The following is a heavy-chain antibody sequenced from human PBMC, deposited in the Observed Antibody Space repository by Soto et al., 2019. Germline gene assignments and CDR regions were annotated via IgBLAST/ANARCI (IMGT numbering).Heavy chain of an antibody. CDR3: ARGPTTDKVDF. CDR2: IYDSGKT. V-gene: IGHV4-4*09. D-gene: IGHD4-17*01. CDR1: GGSISSYY. J-gene: IGHJ4*02. Sequence: SETLSLTCTVSGGSISSYYWSWIRQPPGKGLEWIGHIYDSGKTYSNPSLKSQVTISVDTSKSQFSLKLTSVTAADTAVYYCARGPTTDKVDFWGQGTLVNVSS.